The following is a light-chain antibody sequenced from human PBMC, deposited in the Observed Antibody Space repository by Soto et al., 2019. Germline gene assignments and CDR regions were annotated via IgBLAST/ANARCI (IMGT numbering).Light chain of an antibody. V-gene: IGKV3-15*01. J-gene: IGKJ2*01. Sequence: EVVMTQSPATLSVSPGERATLSCRASETVATNLAWYQQKPGQAPRLLISGASTRAAGISDRFRGSGSGTEFTLTISSLRSEDSAIYYCQQYNNWPYTFGQGTKLEIK. CDR1: ETVATN. CDR2: GAS. CDR3: QQYNNWPYT.